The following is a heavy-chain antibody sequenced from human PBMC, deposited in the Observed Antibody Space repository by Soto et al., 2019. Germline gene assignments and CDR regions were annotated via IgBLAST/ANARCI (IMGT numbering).Heavy chain of an antibody. CDR2: IIPIFGAT. D-gene: IGHD3-16*01. CDR3: ATKPLRGREYVYFDH. V-gene: IGHV1-69*06. J-gene: IGHJ4*02. Sequence: QVQLVQAGAEVRKPGSSVKVSCEASGGTLISYSSNWVRQAPGQGREWMGGIIPIFGATNYAQKFQGRVTITAAKSTNTVSKELTSLIPDDTALYLCATKPLRGREYVYFDHWGQGTLLTVSS. CDR1: GGTLISYS.